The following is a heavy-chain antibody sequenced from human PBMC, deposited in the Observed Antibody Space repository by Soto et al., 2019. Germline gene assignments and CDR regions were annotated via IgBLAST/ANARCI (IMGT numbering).Heavy chain of an antibody. CDR1: DESFSGFY. J-gene: IGHJ5*02. V-gene: IGHV4-34*01. CDR2: INHGGST. CDR3: ARGTGNWFDP. D-gene: IGHD3-10*01. Sequence: ETLSLTCAVYDESFSGFYWSWIRQPPGKGLEWIGEINHGGSTNYNPSLKSRVTISVDASKNQFSLKLTSVTAADTATYYCARGTGNWFDPWGQGTPVTVSS.